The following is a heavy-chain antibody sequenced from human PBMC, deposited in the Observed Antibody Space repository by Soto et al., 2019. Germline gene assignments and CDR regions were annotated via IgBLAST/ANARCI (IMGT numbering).Heavy chain of an antibody. Sequence: QVQLQESGPGLVKPSQTLSLTCTVSGGSISSGGYYWSWIRQHPGKGLEWVGFIYYSGSTYYNPSLKTPVTISVDTSKNQCSLKLSSVTAADTAVYYCARDVYCGGDCYAFDIWGQGTMVTVSS. CDR3: ARDVYCGGDCYAFDI. D-gene: IGHD2-21*02. J-gene: IGHJ3*02. CDR1: GGSISSGGYY. CDR2: IYYSGST. V-gene: IGHV4-31*01.